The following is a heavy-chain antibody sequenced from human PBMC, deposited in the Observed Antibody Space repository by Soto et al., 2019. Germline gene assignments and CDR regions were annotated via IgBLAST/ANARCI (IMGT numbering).Heavy chain of an antibody. Sequence: LTCTVSAGSIRSYDCSWIRQPAGKGLEWIGRIYTSGSTHYNPSLKSRVTMSVDTSKNQVTLKLSSVTAADTAVYYCARDSYCPGTHYYYGMDVWGQGTTVTVSS. CDR2: IYTSGST. CDR1: AGSIRSYD. J-gene: IGHJ6*02. V-gene: IGHV4-4*07. CDR3: ARDSYCPGTHYYYGMDV. D-gene: IGHD3-10*01.